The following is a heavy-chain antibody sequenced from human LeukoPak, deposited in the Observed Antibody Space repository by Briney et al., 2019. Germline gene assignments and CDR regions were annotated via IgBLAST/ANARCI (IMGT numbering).Heavy chain of an antibody. J-gene: IGHJ4*02. CDR1: RFTFSAYW. V-gene: IGHV3-7*01. Sequence: GGSLRLSCAASRFTFSAYWMSWVRQAPGKGLEWVANIKQDGSETYYVDSVKGRFTISRDNAKNSLFLQVNNLRAEDTAVYYCAREESCSGGSCYSSGWGQGTLVTVSS. D-gene: IGHD2-15*01. CDR3: AREESCSGGSCYSSG. CDR2: IKQDGSET.